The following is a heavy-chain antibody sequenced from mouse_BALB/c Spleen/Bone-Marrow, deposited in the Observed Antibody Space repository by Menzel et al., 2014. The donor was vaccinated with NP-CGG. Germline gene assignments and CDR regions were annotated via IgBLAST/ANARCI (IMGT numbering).Heavy chain of an antibody. Sequence: EVQPQQSGAELVKPGASVKLSCTASGFNIKDTYMHWVKQRPEQGLEWIGRIDPANGNTKYDPKFQGKATITADTSSNTAFLQLSSLTSEDTGVYYCASYRYGWYFDVWGAGTTVTVSS. CDR1: GFNIKDTY. D-gene: IGHD2-14*01. V-gene: IGHV14-3*02. CDR3: ASYRYGWYFDV. CDR2: IDPANGNT. J-gene: IGHJ1*01.